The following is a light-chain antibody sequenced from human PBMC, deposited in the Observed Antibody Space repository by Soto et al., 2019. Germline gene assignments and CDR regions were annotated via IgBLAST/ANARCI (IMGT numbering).Light chain of an antibody. V-gene: IGLV2-14*01. J-gene: IGLJ1*01. CDR3: SSFSSITTLYV. CDR2: EVS. Sequence: QSALTQPASVSGSPGQSITISCTGTSSDVGGYKYVSWYQHHADKAPKLMIYEVSNWPSGVSNRFSGSKSGNTASLTIYWRQAEDEADYYCSSFSSITTLYVFGTGTKLTVL. CDR1: SSDVGGYKY.